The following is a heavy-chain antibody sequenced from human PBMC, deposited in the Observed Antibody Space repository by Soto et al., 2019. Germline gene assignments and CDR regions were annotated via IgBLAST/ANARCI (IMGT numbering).Heavy chain of an antibody. CDR3: ARTLVGATPADY. J-gene: IGHJ4*02. CDR1: GYTFTSYA. Sequence: QVQLVQSGAEVKKPGASVKVSCKASGYTFTSYAMHWVRQAPGQRLEWVGWINAGNGNTKYSQKFRGRVTITRDTSASTAYMELSSLRSEDTAVYYCARTLVGATPADYWGQGTLVTVSS. V-gene: IGHV1-3*01. D-gene: IGHD1-26*01. CDR2: INAGNGNT.